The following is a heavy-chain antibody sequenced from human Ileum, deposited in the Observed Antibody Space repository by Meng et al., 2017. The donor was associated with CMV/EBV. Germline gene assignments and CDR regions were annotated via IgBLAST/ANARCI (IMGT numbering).Heavy chain of an antibody. Sequence: ISSGSYYWSWIRQHPGQGLEWIGYIYYSGSTYYNPSLKNRITISVDTSKNQFSLKLSSVTAADTAVYYCARGTKTTIFGVVSGGYFDYWGQGTLVTVSS. D-gene: IGHD3-3*01. CDR3: ARGTKTTIFGVVSGGYFDY. CDR1: ISSGSYY. CDR2: IYYSGST. V-gene: IGHV4-31*02. J-gene: IGHJ4*02.